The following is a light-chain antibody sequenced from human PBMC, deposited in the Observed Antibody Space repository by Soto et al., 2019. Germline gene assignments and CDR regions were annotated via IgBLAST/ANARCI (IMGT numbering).Light chain of an antibody. CDR1: QGTSNY. Sequence: DIQMTQSPSSLSASVGDRVTITCRASQGTSNYLAWYQQKAGKVPNLLIYAASTLHLGVPSRFSGSGSGTDFTLTISSLQPEDVTTYYCQKYNRAPPTFGQGTKVEIK. V-gene: IGKV1-27*01. CDR3: QKYNRAPPT. CDR2: AAS. J-gene: IGKJ1*01.